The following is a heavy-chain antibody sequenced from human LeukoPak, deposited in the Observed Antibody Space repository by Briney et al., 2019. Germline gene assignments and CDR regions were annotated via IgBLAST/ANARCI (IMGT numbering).Heavy chain of an antibody. J-gene: IGHJ3*02. V-gene: IGHV3-48*03. CDR1: GFTFSSYE. CDR3: ARVVVVVAATRDAFDI. CDR2: ISSSGSTI. D-gene: IGHD2-15*01. Sequence: GGPPRLSCAASGFTFSSYEMNWVRQAPGKGLEWVSYISSSGSTIYYADSVKGRFTISRDNAKNSLYLQMNSLRAEDTAVYYCARVVVVVAATRDAFDIWGQGTMVTVSS.